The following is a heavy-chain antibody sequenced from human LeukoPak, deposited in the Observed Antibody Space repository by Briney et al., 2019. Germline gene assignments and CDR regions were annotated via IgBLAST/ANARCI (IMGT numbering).Heavy chain of an antibody. D-gene: IGHD3-22*01. CDR3: ASDRDYYDSSGYLFDY. CDR2: IKQDGSEK. CDR1: GFTFSSYW. V-gene: IGHV3-7*01. Sequence: PGGSLRLSCAASGFTFSSYWMSWVRQAPGKGLEWVANIKQDGSEKYYVDSVKGRFTTSRENAKNSLYLQMNSLRAEDTAVYYCASDRDYYDSSGYLFDYWGQGTLVTVSS. J-gene: IGHJ4*02.